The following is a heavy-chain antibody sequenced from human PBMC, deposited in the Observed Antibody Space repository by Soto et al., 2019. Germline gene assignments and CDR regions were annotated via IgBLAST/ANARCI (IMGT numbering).Heavy chain of an antibody. CDR3: ASSVGYCSSTSCLDYYYYGMHV. V-gene: IGHV3-11*06. D-gene: IGHD2-2*01. CDR2: ISSSSSYT. J-gene: IGHJ6*02. Sequence: GSLRPSCAASGFTFSDYYMSWIRQAPGKGLEWVSYISSSSSYTNYADSVKGRFTISRDNAKNSLYLQMNSLRAEDTAVYYCASSVGYCSSTSCLDYYYYGMHVSGPGTTVTVSS. CDR1: GFTFSDYY.